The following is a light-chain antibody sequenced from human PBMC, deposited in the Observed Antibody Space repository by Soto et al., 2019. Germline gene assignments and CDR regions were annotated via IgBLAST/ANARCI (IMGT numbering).Light chain of an antibody. V-gene: IGKV3-20*01. CDR3: QQYGSSRT. CDR2: GAS. Sequence: EIVLTQSTGTLSLSPGERATLSCRASQSVGSSYLARYQQKHGQAPRLLIYGASSRATGIPARFSGSGSGTDFSLTISRLETEDTAVYYCQQYGSSRTFGQGKKVEI. J-gene: IGKJ1*01. CDR1: QSVGSSY.